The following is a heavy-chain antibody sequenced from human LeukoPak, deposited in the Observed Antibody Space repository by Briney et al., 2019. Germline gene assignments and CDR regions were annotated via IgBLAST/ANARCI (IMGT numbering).Heavy chain of an antibody. CDR2: ISSSSSYI. V-gene: IGHV3-21*01. Sequence: KTGGSLRLSCAASGFIFSSYEVNWVRQAPGKGLGWVSSISSSSSYIYYADSVKGRFTISRDNPKNSLYLQMNSLRAEDTAVYYCAREGTVTSLRLLSSSFDYWGQGTLVTVSS. D-gene: IGHD5/OR15-5a*01. CDR3: AREGTVTSLRLLSSSFDY. CDR1: GFIFSSYE. J-gene: IGHJ4*02.